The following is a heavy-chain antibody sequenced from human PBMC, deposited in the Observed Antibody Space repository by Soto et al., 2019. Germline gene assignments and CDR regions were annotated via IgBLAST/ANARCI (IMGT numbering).Heavy chain of an antibody. CDR3: ARGVYSNSYTNYYYGMDV. J-gene: IGHJ6*02. D-gene: IGHD4-4*01. CDR2: INPNSGGT. CDR1: GDTFTGNY. Sequence: ASVKVSCKASGDTFTGNYMHWVRQAPGQGLEWMGWINPNSGGTNYAQKFQGWVTMTRDTSISTAYMELSRLRSDDTAVYYCARGVYSNSYTNYYYGMDVWGQGTTVTVSS. V-gene: IGHV1-2*04.